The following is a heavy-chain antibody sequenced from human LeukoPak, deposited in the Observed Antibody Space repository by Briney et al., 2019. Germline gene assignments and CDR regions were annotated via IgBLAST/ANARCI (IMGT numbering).Heavy chain of an antibody. CDR3: ARDGSYGDLDY. CDR1: RFTFSSYT. CDR2: ISGSGDTT. D-gene: IGHD1-26*01. J-gene: IGHJ4*02. Sequence: GGSLRLSCAASRFTFSSYTMSWVRQAPGKGLEWVSAISGSGDTTYYADSVKGRFTISRDNSKNTLYLQMDSLRAEDTAVYYCARDGSYGDLDYWGQGTLVTVFS. V-gene: IGHV3-23*01.